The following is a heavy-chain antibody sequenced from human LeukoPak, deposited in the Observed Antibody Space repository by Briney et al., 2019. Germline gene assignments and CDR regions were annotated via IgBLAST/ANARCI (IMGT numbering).Heavy chain of an antibody. J-gene: IGHJ4*02. D-gene: IGHD1-26*01. CDR2: INPNNGAT. CDR3: TRESGSYHGNDY. V-gene: IGHV1-2*06. CDR1: GYTFTSYY. Sequence: VASVKVSCKASGYTFTSYYMHWVRQAPGQGLEWMGRINPNNGATNYAQKLQGRVTITGDTSISTAYMELSSLRSDDTAVYYCTRESGSYHGNDYWGQGTLVTVSS.